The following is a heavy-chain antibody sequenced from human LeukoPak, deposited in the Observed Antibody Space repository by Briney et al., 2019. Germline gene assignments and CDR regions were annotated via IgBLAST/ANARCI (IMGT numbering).Heavy chain of an antibody. CDR3: ARETYSSSPADY. Sequence: SETLSLTCTVPGGSISSYYWSWLRQPPGKGLEWIGHIHYSGSTNYNPSLKSRVTISIDTSRNQFSLKLSSVTAADTAMYFCARETYSSSPADYWGQGTLVTVSS. CDR1: GGSISSYY. V-gene: IGHV4-59*13. D-gene: IGHD6-6*01. CDR2: IHYSGST. J-gene: IGHJ4*02.